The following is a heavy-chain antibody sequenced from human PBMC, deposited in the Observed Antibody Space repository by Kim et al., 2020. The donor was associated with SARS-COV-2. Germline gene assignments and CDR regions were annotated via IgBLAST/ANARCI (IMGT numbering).Heavy chain of an antibody. CDR3: ARGVRHLKSGITIFGVVIIGPNWFDP. V-gene: IGHV4-34*01. J-gene: IGHJ5*02. D-gene: IGHD3-3*01. Sequence: SETLSLTCAVYGGSFSGYYWSWIRQPPGKGLEWIGKINHSGSTNYNPSLKSRVTISVDTSKNQFSLKLSSVTAADTAVYYCARGVRHLKSGITIFGVVIIGPNWFDPWGQGTLVTVSS. CDR2: INHSGST. CDR1: GGSFSGYY.